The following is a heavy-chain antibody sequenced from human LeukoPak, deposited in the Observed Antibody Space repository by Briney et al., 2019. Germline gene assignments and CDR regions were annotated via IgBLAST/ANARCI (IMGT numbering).Heavy chain of an antibody. J-gene: IGHJ4*02. D-gene: IGHD5-24*01. CDR1: GGSFSGYY. Sequence: PSETLSLTCAVYGGSFSGYYWSWIRQPPGKGLEWIGEINHSGSTNYNPSLKSRVTVSVVTSKNQFSLQLSSVTAADTAVYYCAGRREMAPRRKYYFDYWGQGTLVTVSS. V-gene: IGHV4-34*01. CDR2: INHSGST. CDR3: AGRREMAPRRKYYFDY.